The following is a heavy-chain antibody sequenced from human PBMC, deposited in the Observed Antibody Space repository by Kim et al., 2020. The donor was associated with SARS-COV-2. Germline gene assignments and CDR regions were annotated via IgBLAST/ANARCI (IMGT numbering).Heavy chain of an antibody. V-gene: IGHV1-2*06. D-gene: IGHD3-22*01. CDR3: SRATPVIVVVISDPLDN. CDR1: GYTFTDYE. Sequence: ASVKVSCKASGYTFTDYEMHWVRQAPGHGLEWMGRINPNTGGTKYAPKFQGRVTMTRDTSISTAYMERKSLRSDDTAVYYCSRATPVIVVVISDPLDNWGQRTLVTVSS. J-gene: IGHJ4*02. CDR2: INPNTGGT.